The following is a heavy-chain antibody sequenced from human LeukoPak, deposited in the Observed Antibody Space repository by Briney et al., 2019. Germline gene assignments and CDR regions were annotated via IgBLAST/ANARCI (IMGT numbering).Heavy chain of an antibody. D-gene: IGHD1-26*01. CDR3: AGEGSVGATEGVDH. V-gene: IGHV4-61*01. CDR1: GGSVSSGSYY. CDR2: IYYSGST. J-gene: IGHJ4*02. Sequence: PSETLSLTCTVSGGSVSSGSYYWSWIRQPPGKGLEWIGYIYYSGSTNYNPSLKSRVTISVDTSKNQFSLKLSSVTAADTAVYYCAGEGSVGATEGVDHWGQGTLVTVSS.